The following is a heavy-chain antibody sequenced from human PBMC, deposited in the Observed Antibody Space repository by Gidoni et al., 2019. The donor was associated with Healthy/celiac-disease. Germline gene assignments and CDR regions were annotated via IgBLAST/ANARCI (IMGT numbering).Heavy chain of an antibody. J-gene: IGHJ6*02. CDR3: ARGLAVAENYYYGMDV. CDR1: GYTFTSYD. D-gene: IGHD6-19*01. CDR2: MNPNSGNT. Sequence: QVQLVQSGAEVKKPGASVKVSCKASGYTFTSYDINWVRQATGQGLEWMGWMNPNSGNTGYAQKFQGRVTMTRNTSISTAYMELSSLRYEDTAVYYCARGLAVAENYYYGMDVWGQGTTVTVSS. V-gene: IGHV1-8*01.